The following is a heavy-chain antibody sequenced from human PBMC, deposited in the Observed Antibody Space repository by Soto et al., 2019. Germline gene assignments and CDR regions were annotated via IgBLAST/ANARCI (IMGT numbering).Heavy chain of an antibody. D-gene: IGHD2-21*01. V-gene: IGHV4-4*02. CDR3: ATNHCGVPVCIQPGLDY. CDR1: GASISSNHW. CDR2: IYHSGTT. J-gene: IGHJ4*02. Sequence: QVQLQESGPGLVKPSETLSLTCAVSGASISSNHWWAWVRQTPGEGLEWIGEIYHSGTTNYDSSLKSRVTISVDTAKNQFSLKLTSVTAADTALSYCATNHCGVPVCIQPGLDYWGPGTLVTVSS.